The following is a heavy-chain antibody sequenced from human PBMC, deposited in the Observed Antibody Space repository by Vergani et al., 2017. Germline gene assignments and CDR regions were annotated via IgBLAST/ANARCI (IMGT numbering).Heavy chain of an antibody. Sequence: EVQLLESGGGLVQPGGSLRLSCEASGFSFPGYAMSWVRQAPGKGLEWVSSVSGSSATPYYADSVKGRFTISRDNSKNTLYLQMNSLRAEDTAVYYCARDSGYCSSTSCRGGYYYMDVWGKGTTVTVSS. CDR1: GFSFPGYA. CDR2: VSGSSATP. J-gene: IGHJ6*03. CDR3: ARDSGYCSSTSCRGGYYYMDV. D-gene: IGHD2-2*03. V-gene: IGHV3-23*01.